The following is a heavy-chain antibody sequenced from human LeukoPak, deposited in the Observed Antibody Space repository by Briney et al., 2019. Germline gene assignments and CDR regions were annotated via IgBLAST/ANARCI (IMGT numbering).Heavy chain of an antibody. V-gene: IGHV4-4*02. CDR1: GGSVSGVGWW. CDR3: TVSSGWWRLDF. D-gene: IGHD6-19*01. Sequence: PSGTLSLTCAVSGGSVSGVGWWWTWVRQPPGKGLEWIGEVSHSGTANYSPSLRSRVSISVDKSKNQFSLQLNSVTAADTAMYYCTVSSGWWRLDFWGQGTLVTVSS. J-gene: IGHJ4*02. CDR2: VSHSGTA.